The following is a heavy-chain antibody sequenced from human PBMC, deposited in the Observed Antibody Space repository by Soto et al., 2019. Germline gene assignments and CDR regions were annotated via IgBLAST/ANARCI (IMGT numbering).Heavy chain of an antibody. V-gene: IGHV3-21*06. Sequence: GGSLRLSCAASGFALRTYTMNWVRQAPGKGLEWVSSISISSSDRYYADSVRGRFTISRDNAKNALYLQMNSLRADDTAVYFCVRGMNPLFGGQGTLVTVSS. CDR2: ISISSSDR. CDR3: VRGMNPLF. J-gene: IGHJ4*01. CDR1: GFALRTYT.